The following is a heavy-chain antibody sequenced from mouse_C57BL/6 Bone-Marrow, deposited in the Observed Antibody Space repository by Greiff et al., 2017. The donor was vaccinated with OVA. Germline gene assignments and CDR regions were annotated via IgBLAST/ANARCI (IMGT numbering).Heavy chain of an antibody. J-gene: IGHJ2*01. CDR1: GYTFTSYW. D-gene: IGHD3-3*01. Sequence: VQLQQPGAELVKPGASVKLSCKASGYTFTSYWMQWVKQRPGQGLEWIGEIDPSDSYTNYNQKFKGKATLTVDTSSSTAYMQLSSLTSEDSAVYSGAREGLGREDYWGRGTTLTVSS. CDR3: AREGLGREDY. CDR2: IDPSDSYT. V-gene: IGHV1-50*01.